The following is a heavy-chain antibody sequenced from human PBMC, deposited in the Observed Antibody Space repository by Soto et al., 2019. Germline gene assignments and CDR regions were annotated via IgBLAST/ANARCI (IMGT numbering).Heavy chain of an antibody. CDR3: AALKGELLLTDY. CDR1: GFTFSSYA. V-gene: IGHV3-23*01. Sequence: GGSLRLSCAASGFTFSSYAMSWVRQAPGKGLEWVSAISGSGGSTYYADSVKGRFTISRDNSKNTLYLQMNSLRAEDTAVYYCAALKGELLLTDYWGQGTLVTVSS. CDR2: ISGSGGST. D-gene: IGHD1-26*01. J-gene: IGHJ4*02.